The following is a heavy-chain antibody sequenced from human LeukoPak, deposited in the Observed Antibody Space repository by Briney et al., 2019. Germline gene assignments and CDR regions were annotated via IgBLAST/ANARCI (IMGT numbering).Heavy chain of an antibody. V-gene: IGHV3-74*01. CDR3: ARGGMSIAAHSAFDI. Sequence: PGGSLRLSCAASGFTFSSYWMHWVRQAPGKGLVWVSRINSDGSSTSYADSVKGRFTISRDNAKNTLYLQMNSLRAEDTAVYYCARGGMSIAAHSAFDIWGQGTMVTVSS. J-gene: IGHJ3*02. D-gene: IGHD6-6*01. CDR2: INSDGSST. CDR1: GFTFSSYW.